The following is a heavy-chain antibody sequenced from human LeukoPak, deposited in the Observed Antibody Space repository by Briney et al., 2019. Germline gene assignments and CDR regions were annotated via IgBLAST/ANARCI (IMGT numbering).Heavy chain of an antibody. Sequence: WEALSLTCTVSGGSIIRYYWSLIRQPPLTGLDLIGSIYYTARADYHPSLKPRVSMSVDTSKNQSSLSVNSMTAADTAVYYCARGDFWSRAPPDWGQGTLVTVSS. CDR2: IYYTARA. CDR1: GGSIIRYY. D-gene: IGHD3-3*01. V-gene: IGHV4-59*01. CDR3: ARGDFWSRAPPD. J-gene: IGHJ4*02.